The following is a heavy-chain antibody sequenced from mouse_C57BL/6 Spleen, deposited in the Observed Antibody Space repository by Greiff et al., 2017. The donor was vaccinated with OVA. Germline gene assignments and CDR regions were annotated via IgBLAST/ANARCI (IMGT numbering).Heavy chain of an antibody. CDR2: IYPGSGST. Sequence: VQLQESGAELVKPGASVKMSCKASGYTFTSYWITWVKQRPGQGLAWIGDIYPGSGSTNYNEKFKSKATLTVDTSSSTAYMQLSSLTSEDSAVYYCARLTYGSSYDYWGQGTTLTVSS. CDR1: GYTFTSYW. D-gene: IGHD1-1*01. J-gene: IGHJ2*01. V-gene: IGHV1-55*01. CDR3: ARLTYGSSYDY.